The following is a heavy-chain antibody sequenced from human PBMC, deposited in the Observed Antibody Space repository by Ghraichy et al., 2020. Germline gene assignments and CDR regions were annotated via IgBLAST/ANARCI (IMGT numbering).Heavy chain of an antibody. CDR3: ARLGRDMIVVVTKSPLLYYFDY. J-gene: IGHJ4*02. CDR2: IYYSGST. V-gene: IGHV4-39*07. Sequence: SETLSLTCTVSGGSISSSSYYRGWIRQPPGKGLEWIGSIYYSGSTYYNPSLKSRVTISVDTSKNQFSLKLSSVTAADTAVYYCARLGRDMIVVVTKSPLLYYFDYWGQGTLVTVSS. CDR1: GGSISSSSYY. D-gene: IGHD3-22*01.